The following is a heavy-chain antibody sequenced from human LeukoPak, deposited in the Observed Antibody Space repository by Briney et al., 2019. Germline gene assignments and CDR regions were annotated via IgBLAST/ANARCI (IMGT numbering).Heavy chain of an antibody. V-gene: IGHV3-11*01. D-gene: IGHD1-26*01. J-gene: IGHJ6*02. CDR2: ISGVASDI. Sequence: PGGSLRLSCAASGFTFSDYYMTWIRQAPGKGLEWVSYISGVASDIYYGDSVKGRFTISRDNAKKSVYLQMDSLRADDTAVYYCARGGAQGMDVWGQGTTVTVSS. CDR3: ARGGAQGMDV. CDR1: GFTFSDYY.